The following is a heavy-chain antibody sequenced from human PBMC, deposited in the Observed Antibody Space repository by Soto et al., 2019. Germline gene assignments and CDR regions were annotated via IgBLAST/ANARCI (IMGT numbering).Heavy chain of an antibody. Sequence: ASVKVSCKASGYTFTSYDINWVRQATGQGLEWMGWINPNSGGTNYAQKFQGWVTMTRDTSISTAYMELSRLRSDDTAVYYCARDHGQGSRYYYYMDVWGKGTTVTVSS. CDR3: ARDHGQGSRYYYYMDV. V-gene: IGHV1-2*04. CDR1: GYTFTSYD. D-gene: IGHD2-15*01. J-gene: IGHJ6*03. CDR2: INPNSGGT.